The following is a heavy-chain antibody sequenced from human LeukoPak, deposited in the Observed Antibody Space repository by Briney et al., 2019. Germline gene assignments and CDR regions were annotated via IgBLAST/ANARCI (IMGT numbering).Heavy chain of an antibody. J-gene: IGHJ5*02. CDR3: AALWFDP. Sequence: GGSLRLSCAASGFIFSNYEMNWVRQAPGKGLEWVSYINRGGGTAYYVDSVRGRFTISRDNTKNALYLQMNSLRAEDTAVYYCAALWFDPWGQGTRVTVSS. V-gene: IGHV3-48*03. CDR1: GFIFSNYE. CDR2: INRGGGTA.